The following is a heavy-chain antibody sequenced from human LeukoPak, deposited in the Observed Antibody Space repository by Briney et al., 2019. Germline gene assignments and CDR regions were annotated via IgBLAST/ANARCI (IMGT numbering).Heavy chain of an antibody. CDR3: ARLAVVPAATAQTPYYYYYYMDV. J-gene: IGHJ6*03. Sequence: SETLSLTCTVSGGSISSSSYYWGWIRQPPGKGLEWIGSIYYSRSTYYNPSLKSRVTISVDTSKNQFSLKLSSVTAADTAVYYCARLAVVPAATAQTPYYYYYYMDVWGKGTTVTVSS. V-gene: IGHV4-39*07. CDR2: IYYSRST. D-gene: IGHD2-2*01. CDR1: GGSISSSSYY.